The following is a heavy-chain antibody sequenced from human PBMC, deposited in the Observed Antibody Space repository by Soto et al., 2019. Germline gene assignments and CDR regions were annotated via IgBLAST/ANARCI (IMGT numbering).Heavy chain of an antibody. D-gene: IGHD3-10*01. Sequence: SETLSLTCTVSGGSISSYYWSWIRQPAGKGLEWIGRIYTSGSTNCNPSLKSRVTMSVDTSKNQFSLRLSSVTAADTAVYYCAKGAPGSDYGMDVWGQGTTVTVSS. V-gene: IGHV4-4*07. CDR3: AKGAPGSDYGMDV. CDR1: GGSISSYY. J-gene: IGHJ6*02. CDR2: IYTSGST.